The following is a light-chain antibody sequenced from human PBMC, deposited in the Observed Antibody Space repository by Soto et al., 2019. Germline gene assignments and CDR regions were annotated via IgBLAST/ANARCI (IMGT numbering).Light chain of an antibody. CDR2: KAS. Sequence: DIQMTQSPSTLSASVGDIVTITCRASQSVSGWLAWYQQKPGKAPKLLIYKASTLESGVPSRFSGSGSGTEFTLTISNLQPDDFATYYCQQYSGYLFTFGPGTKVDLK. CDR1: QSVSGW. J-gene: IGKJ3*01. CDR3: QQYSGYLFT. V-gene: IGKV1-5*03.